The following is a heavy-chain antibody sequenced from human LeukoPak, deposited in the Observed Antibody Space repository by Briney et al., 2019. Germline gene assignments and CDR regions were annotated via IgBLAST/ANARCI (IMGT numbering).Heavy chain of an antibody. CDR2: IYYGANT. D-gene: IGHD3-10*01. CDR1: GDSASSNSHY. Sequence: PSETLSLTCNVSGDSASSNSHYWGWIRQPPGKGLEWIVSIYYGANTYYNPSVKSRVTISVDTSKNQFSLNLSSVTAADTAVYYCARQDSFYYGSGRPGYWGQGTQVTVSS. CDR3: ARQDSFYYGSGRPGY. J-gene: IGHJ4*02. V-gene: IGHV4-39*01.